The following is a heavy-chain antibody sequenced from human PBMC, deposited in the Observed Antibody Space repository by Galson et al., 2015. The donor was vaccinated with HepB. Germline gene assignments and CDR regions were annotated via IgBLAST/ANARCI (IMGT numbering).Heavy chain of an antibody. CDR2: IYSGGST. J-gene: IGHJ4*02. Sequence: SLRLSCAASGFTVSSNYMSWVRQAPGKGLEWVSVIYSGGSTYYADSVKGRFTISRDNSKNTLYLQMNSLRAEDTAVYYCARGTVGPGIAARTTYFDYWGQGTLVTVSS. CDR1: GFTVSSNY. D-gene: IGHD6-6*01. CDR3: ARGTVGPGIAARTTYFDY. V-gene: IGHV3-66*01.